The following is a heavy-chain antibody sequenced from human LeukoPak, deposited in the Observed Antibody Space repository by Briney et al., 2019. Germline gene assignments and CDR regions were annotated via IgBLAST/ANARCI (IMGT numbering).Heavy chain of an antibody. J-gene: IGHJ5*02. CDR2: ISAYNGNT. CDR3: ARKDGSGKYRNWFDP. CDR1: GYTFTSYG. D-gene: IGHD3-10*01. Sequence: EASVKVSCKASGYTFTSYGISWVRQAPGQGLEWMGWISAYNGNTNYAQKLQGRVTMTTDTSTSTAYMELRSLRSDDTAVYYCARKDGSGKYRNWFDPWGQGTLVTVSS. V-gene: IGHV1-18*01.